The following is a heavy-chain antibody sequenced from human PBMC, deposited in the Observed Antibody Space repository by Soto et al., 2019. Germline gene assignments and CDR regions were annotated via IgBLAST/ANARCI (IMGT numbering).Heavy chain of an antibody. Sequence: GGSLRLSCAASGFTFSSYSMNWVRQAPGKGLEWVSYISSSSSTIYYADSVKGRFTISRDNSKNTLYLQMNSLRAEDTAVYYCARDHQPRGDYETFFDDWGQGSLVTVSS. CDR1: GFTFSSYS. D-gene: IGHD4-17*01. CDR2: ISSSSSTI. J-gene: IGHJ4*02. CDR3: ARDHQPRGDYETFFDD. V-gene: IGHV3-48*01.